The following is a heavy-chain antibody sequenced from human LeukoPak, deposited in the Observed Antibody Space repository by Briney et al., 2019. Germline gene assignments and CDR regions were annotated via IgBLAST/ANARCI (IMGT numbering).Heavy chain of an antibody. J-gene: IGHJ3*02. V-gene: IGHV4-59*01. Sequence: PSETLSLTCTDYWNWIRQPPGEGLEWIGYVFSSGSTNYNPSLKSRVTISVDTSKNQFSLKLTSVTAADTALYYCARDAVTYDAFDIWGQGTMVTVFS. CDR3: ARDAVTYDAFDI. D-gene: IGHD2-21*02. CDR1: Y. CDR2: VFSSGST.